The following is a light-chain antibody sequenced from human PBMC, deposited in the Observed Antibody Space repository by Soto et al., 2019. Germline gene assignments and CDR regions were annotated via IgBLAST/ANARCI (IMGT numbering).Light chain of an antibody. CDR1: QSISSW. CDR3: QQYNSYWT. V-gene: IGKV1-5*01. Sequence: DIQMTQSPSTLSASVGDRVTITCRASQSISSWLAWYQQKPGKAPKLLIYDASSLESGVPSRFSGSGCGTEFTLTISGLQPDDFATYYCQQYNSYWTFGEGTKVEIK. J-gene: IGKJ1*01. CDR2: DAS.